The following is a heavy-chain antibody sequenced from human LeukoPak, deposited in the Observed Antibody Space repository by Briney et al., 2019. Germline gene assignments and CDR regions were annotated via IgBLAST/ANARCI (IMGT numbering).Heavy chain of an antibody. V-gene: IGHV3-30*04. J-gene: IGHJ4*02. CDR3: ARYYYGSGSRYLGFDY. CDR2: ISYDGSNK. D-gene: IGHD3-10*01. CDR1: GFTFSSYA. Sequence: GGSLRLSCAASGFTFSSYAMHWVRQAPGKGLEWVAVISYDGSNKYYADSVKGRFTISRDNSKNTLYLQMNSLRAEDTAVYYCARYYYGSGSRYLGFDYWGQGTLVTVSS.